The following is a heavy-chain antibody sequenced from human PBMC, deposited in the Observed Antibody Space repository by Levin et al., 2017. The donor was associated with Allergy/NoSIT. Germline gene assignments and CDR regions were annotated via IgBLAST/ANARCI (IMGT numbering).Heavy chain of an antibody. CDR1: GYTFTRFY. D-gene: IGHD5-12*01. CDR3: ASEDVAYYFDY. V-gene: IGHV1-2*02. Sequence: GASVKVSCKASGYTFTRFYMHWVRQAPGQGLEWMGWINPNNGDTNYAQKFQGRVTMTRDTSINTAYMELSRLRSDDTAVYYCASEDVAYYFDYWGQGTLVTVSS. CDR2: INPNNGDT. J-gene: IGHJ4*02.